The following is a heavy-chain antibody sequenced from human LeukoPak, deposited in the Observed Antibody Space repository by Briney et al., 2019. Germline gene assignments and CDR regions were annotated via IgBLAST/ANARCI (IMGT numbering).Heavy chain of an antibody. Sequence: PGGSLRLSCAASGFTVVTNYMSWVRQAPGKGLEWVSVIYAGGATYYSDSVRGRFTISRDSSKNTLYLQMNSLRAEDTAVYYCARDLNWGQGTLVTVSS. J-gene: IGHJ4*02. CDR2: IYAGGAT. CDR1: GFTVVTNY. V-gene: IGHV3-66*01. CDR3: ARDLN.